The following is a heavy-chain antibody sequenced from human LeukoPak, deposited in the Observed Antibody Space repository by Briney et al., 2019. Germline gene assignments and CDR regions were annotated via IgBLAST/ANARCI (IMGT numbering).Heavy chain of an antibody. CDR3: ARDGVSSWYYYAMDI. J-gene: IGHJ6*02. CDR2: VYYSGST. CDR1: GGSVTSGSYY. Sequence: SETLSFTCTVSGGSVTSGSYYWSWIRQPPGRGLEWIGYVYYSGSTNYNPSLKSRVTISLDTSKNQFSLKLSSVTAADTAMYYCARDGVSSWYYYAMDIWGQGTTVTVSS. D-gene: IGHD6-13*01. V-gene: IGHV4-61*01.